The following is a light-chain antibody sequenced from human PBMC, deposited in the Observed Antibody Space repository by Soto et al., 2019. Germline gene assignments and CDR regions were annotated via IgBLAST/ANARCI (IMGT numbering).Light chain of an antibody. CDR2: DAS. J-gene: IGKJ5*01. Sequence: DIQMTQSPSSLSASVGDRVTITCQASQDISNYLNWYQQKPGKAPKLLIYDASNLETGVPSRFSGSGFGTGFTLTIDSLQPEDFATYYCQQANSFPITFGQGTRLEIK. CDR1: QDISNY. V-gene: IGKV1-33*01. CDR3: QQANSFPIT.